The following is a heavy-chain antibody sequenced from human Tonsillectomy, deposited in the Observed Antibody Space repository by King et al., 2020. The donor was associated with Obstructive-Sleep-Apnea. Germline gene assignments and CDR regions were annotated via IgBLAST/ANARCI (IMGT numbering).Heavy chain of an antibody. CDR3: ARVPYDFWSGYYQGPGGMDV. V-gene: IGHV4-4*02. CDR1: GGSITSSDW. J-gene: IGHJ6*02. CDR2: IYHSGST. Sequence: VQLQESGPGLVKPSGTLSLTCAVSGGSITSSDWWSWVRQPPGKGLEWIGEIYHSGSTNYNQSLKFRVTISVDKAKNQFSLKLSSVTAAATAVYYCARVPYDFWSGYYQGPGGMDVWGQGTTVTVSS. D-gene: IGHD3-3*01.